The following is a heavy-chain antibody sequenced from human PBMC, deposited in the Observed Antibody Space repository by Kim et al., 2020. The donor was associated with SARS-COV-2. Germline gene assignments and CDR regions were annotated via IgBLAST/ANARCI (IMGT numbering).Heavy chain of an antibody. CDR2: IYYSGST. CDR1: GGSISSSSYY. CDR3: ARQRISMWYERWFDP. V-gene: IGHV4-39*01. J-gene: IGHJ5*02. Sequence: SETLSLTCTVSGGSISSSSYYWGWIRQPPGKGLEWIGSIYYSGSTYSNPSLKSRVTVSVDTSKNQFSLTLSSVTAADTAVYYCARQRISMWYERWFDPWGQGTLVTVSS. D-gene: IGHD6-13*01.